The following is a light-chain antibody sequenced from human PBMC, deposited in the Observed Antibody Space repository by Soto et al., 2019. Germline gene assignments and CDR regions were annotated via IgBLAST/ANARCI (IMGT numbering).Light chain of an antibody. CDR1: SSDVGGYNY. J-gene: IGLJ2*01. Sequence: QSALTQPASVSGSPGQSITISCTGTSSDVGGYNYVSWYQQHPGKAHKLMIYEVSNRPSGVSNRFSGSKSGNTASLPISGLQAEDEADYYCSSYTSSSTLVFGGGTKLTVL. CDR2: EVS. CDR3: SSYTSSSTLV. V-gene: IGLV2-14*01.